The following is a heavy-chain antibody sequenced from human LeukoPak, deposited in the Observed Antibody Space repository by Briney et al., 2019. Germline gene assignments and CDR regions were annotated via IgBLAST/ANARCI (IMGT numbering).Heavy chain of an antibody. CDR2: IYYSGST. Sequence: SETLSLTCTVSGGSISSYYWSWIRQPPGKGLEWIGYIYYSGSTNYNPSLKSRVTISVDTSKNQFSLKLSSVTAADTAVYYCARRGSSWYSGFDPWGQGTLVTASS. V-gene: IGHV4-59*01. CDR3: ARRGSSWYSGFDP. CDR1: GGSISSYY. J-gene: IGHJ5*02. D-gene: IGHD6-13*01.